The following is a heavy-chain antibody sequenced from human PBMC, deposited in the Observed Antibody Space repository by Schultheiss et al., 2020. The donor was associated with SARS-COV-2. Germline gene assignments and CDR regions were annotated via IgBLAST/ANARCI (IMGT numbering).Heavy chain of an antibody. Sequence: AVSGGSISSSNWWSWVRQPPGKGLEWIGEIYHSGSTNYNPSLKSRVTISVDKSKNQFSLKLSSVTAADTAVYYCARGPREEVVVAATQRDYWGQGTLVTVSS. J-gene: IGHJ4*02. D-gene: IGHD2-15*01. CDR1: GGSISSSNW. CDR2: IYHSGST. V-gene: IGHV4-4*02. CDR3: ARGPREEVVVAATQRDY.